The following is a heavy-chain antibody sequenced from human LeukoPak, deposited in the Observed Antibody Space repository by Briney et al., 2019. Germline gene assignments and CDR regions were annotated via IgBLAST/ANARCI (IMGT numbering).Heavy chain of an antibody. CDR3: ARHSSYGDFDY. CDR2: ISYDGSNK. V-gene: IGHV3-30*04. D-gene: IGHD4-17*01. J-gene: IGHJ4*02. CDR1: GFPFSKFA. Sequence: GGSLRLSCAASGFPFSKFAMYWVRQAPGKGLEWVAVISYDGSNKYYADSVKGRFTISRDNSKNTLYLQMNSLRAEDTAVYYCARHSSYGDFDYWGQGTLVTVSS.